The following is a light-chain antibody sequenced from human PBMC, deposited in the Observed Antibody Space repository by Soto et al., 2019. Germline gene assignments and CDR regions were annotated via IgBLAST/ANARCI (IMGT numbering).Light chain of an antibody. CDR2: GAS. Sequence: EIVLTQSPGTLSLSPDERATLSCRASQSISSNYLAWYQQKPGQAPRLLIYGASFRATGIPDRFSGSGSGTDFTVTISRLEPEDFGVYYCQQYGRSPPGFTFGPGTKVDIK. V-gene: IGKV3-20*01. CDR1: QSISSNY. J-gene: IGKJ3*01. CDR3: QQYGRSPPGFT.